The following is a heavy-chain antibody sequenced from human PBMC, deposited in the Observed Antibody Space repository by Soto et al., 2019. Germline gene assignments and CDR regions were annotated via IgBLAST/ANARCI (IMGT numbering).Heavy chain of an antibody. D-gene: IGHD3-22*01. CDR1: GDSISTFY. CDR2: VYYTGST. CDR3: ARGRTVRNYADDSSDYFYFFDY. V-gene: IGHV4-59*01. J-gene: IGHJ4*02. Sequence: TSETLSLTCTVSGDSISTFYWGWMRQSPGKELEWIGYVYYTGSTNYNPSLKSRVTISVDRSKNQFSLKLTSAKAADTAVYYCARGRTVRNYADDSSDYFYFFDYWGQGTQVTVSS.